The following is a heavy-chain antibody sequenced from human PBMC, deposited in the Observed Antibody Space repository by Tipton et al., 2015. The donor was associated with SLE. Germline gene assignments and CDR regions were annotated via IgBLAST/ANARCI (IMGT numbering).Heavy chain of an antibody. CDR2: INPSGGST. Sequence: SCAASGFTFSSYAMSWVRQAPGQGLEWMGIINPSGGSTSYAQKFQGRVTMTRDTSTSTVYMELSSLRSEDTAVYYCARVRITGTNGGAFDIWGQGTMVTVSS. V-gene: IGHV1-46*01. CDR3: ARVRITGTNGGAFDI. CDR1: GFTFSSYA. D-gene: IGHD1-20*01. J-gene: IGHJ3*02.